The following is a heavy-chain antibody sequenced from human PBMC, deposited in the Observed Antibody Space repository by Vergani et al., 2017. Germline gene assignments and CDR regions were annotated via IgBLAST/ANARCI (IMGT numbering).Heavy chain of an antibody. J-gene: IGHJ4*02. V-gene: IGHV1-2*04. CDR1: GYTFTGYY. CDR3: ATDRISMVRGTLCY. Sequence: QVQLVQSGAEVKKPGASVKVSCKASGYTFTGYYMHWVRQAPGQGLEWMGWINPNSGGTNYAQKFQGWVTMTRDTSISTAYMELSSLRSEDTAVYYCATDRISMVRGTLCYWGQGTLVTVSS. D-gene: IGHD3-10*01. CDR2: INPNSGGT.